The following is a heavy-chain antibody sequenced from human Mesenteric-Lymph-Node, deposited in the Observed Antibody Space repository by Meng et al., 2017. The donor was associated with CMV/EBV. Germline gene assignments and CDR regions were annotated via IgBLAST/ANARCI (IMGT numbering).Heavy chain of an antibody. CDR3: ARDRCSSTRCFYEGYGMDV. Sequence: GSLRLSCNVSGGSVSSPSYYWTWIRQPPGKGLEWIGYVSYSGITNYNPSLNNRVTISLDTSKKQFALNLRSVTAAGTGLYYCARDRCSSTRCFYEGYGMDVWGQGTTVTVSS. CDR1: GGSVSSPSYY. D-gene: IGHD2-2*01. V-gene: IGHV4-61*01. CDR2: VSYSGIT. J-gene: IGHJ6*02.